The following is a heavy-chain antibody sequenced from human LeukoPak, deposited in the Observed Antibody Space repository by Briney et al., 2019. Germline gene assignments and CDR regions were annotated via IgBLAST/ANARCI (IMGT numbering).Heavy chain of an antibody. D-gene: IGHD4-17*01. CDR2: ISGSGGST. CDR1: GFTFSSYA. Sequence: PGGSLRLSCAASGFTFSSYAMSWVRQAPGKGLEWVSAISGSGGSTYYADSVKGRFTISRDNSKNALYLQMNSLRAEDTAVYYCAKDSDGDSGHFDYWGQGTLVTVSS. CDR3: AKDSDGDSGHFDY. V-gene: IGHV3-23*01. J-gene: IGHJ4*02.